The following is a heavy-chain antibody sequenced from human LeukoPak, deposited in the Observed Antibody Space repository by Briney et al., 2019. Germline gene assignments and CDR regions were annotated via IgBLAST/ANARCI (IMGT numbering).Heavy chain of an antibody. CDR3: AELGITMIGGV. V-gene: IGHV3-23*01. J-gene: IGHJ6*04. CDR1: GFTFSSYG. Sequence: GGTLRLSCAASGFTFSSYGMSRVRQAPGKGLEWVSAISGSGGSTYYADSVKGRFTISRDNSKNTLYLQMNSLRAEDTAVYYCAELGITMIGGVWGKGTTVTISS. CDR2: ISGSGGST. D-gene: IGHD3-10*02.